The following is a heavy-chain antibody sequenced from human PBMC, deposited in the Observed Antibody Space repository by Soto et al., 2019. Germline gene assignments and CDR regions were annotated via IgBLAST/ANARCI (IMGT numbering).Heavy chain of an antibody. Sequence: ASVKVSCKASGYTFTSYYMHWVRQAPGQGLEWMGWISAYNGNTNYAQKLQGRVTMTTDTSTSTAYMELRSLRSDDTAVYYCARSFYCGGDCPTGNWFDPWGQGTLVTVSS. CDR3: ARSFYCGGDCPTGNWFDP. V-gene: IGHV1-18*04. J-gene: IGHJ5*02. CDR2: ISAYNGNT. CDR1: GYTFTSYY. D-gene: IGHD2-21*02.